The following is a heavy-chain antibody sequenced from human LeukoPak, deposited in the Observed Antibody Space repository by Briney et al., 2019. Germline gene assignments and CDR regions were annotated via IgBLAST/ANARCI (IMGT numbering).Heavy chain of an antibody. Sequence: SVKVSCKASGGTSSSYAISWVRQAPGQGLEWMGRIIPILGIANYAQKFQGRVTITADRSTSTAYMELSSLRSEDTAVYYCARGDYYYDSTPLDYWGQGTLVTVSS. CDR2: IIPILGIA. CDR3: ARGDYYYDSTPLDY. CDR1: GGTSSSYA. D-gene: IGHD3-22*01. V-gene: IGHV1-69*04. J-gene: IGHJ4*02.